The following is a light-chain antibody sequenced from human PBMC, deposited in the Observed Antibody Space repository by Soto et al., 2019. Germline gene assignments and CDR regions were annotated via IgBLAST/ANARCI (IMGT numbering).Light chain of an antibody. Sequence: QSVLTQPASVSGSPGQSITISCTGTSSDVGAYNYVSWYRQYSDKAPKLMIYAVSNRPSGVSNRFSGSKSGNTASLTISGLQAEDEADYYCSSYTNIGTLVFGTGTKLTVL. CDR2: AVS. CDR1: SSDVGAYNY. V-gene: IGLV2-14*01. CDR3: SSYTNIGTLV. J-gene: IGLJ1*01.